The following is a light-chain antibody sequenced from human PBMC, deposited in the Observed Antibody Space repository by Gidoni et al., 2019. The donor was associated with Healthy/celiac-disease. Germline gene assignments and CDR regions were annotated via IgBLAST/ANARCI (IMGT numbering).Light chain of an antibody. CDR1: KSVSSN. J-gene: IGKJ1*01. V-gene: IGKV3-15*01. CDR2: GAS. CDR3: QQYNNWLTWT. Sequence: EIVITQSPATLSVSPGERATLSCRASKSVSSNLAWYQQKPGQAPRLLIYGASTRATGIPARCSGSGSGTEFTLTISSLQSEDFAVYYCQQYNNWLTWTFGQGTKVEIK.